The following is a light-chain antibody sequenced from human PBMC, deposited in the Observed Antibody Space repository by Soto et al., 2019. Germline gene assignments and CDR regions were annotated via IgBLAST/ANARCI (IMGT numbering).Light chain of an antibody. V-gene: IGKV1-39*01. CDR3: KQSYTTPSWT. CDR2: AVS. J-gene: IGKJ1*01. CDR1: QRVSSY. Sequence: DIQLIQSPSSLSASVGDRVTITCHTSQRVSSYLNWYQQKPGKAPKLLINAVSTLHSGVLSRFSGNGSETDFTLTISSLQPEDSGTYYCKQSYTTPSWTFGQGTKVEI.